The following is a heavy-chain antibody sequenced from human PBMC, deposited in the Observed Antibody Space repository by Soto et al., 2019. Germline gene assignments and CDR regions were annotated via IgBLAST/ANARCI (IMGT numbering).Heavy chain of an antibody. CDR2: IYYSGST. CDR3: ARSPNYYYYGFDV. Sequence: SETPSLTCTVSGGSVSSGDYFWSWLRQSPGKRLEWIAYIYYSGSTNYNPSLKSRATISVDTSKSQVSLTLTSMTAADAALYYCARSPNYYYYGFDVWGQGTAVTVSS. J-gene: IGHJ6*02. V-gene: IGHV4-61*08. CDR1: GGSVSSGDYF. D-gene: IGHD3-10*01.